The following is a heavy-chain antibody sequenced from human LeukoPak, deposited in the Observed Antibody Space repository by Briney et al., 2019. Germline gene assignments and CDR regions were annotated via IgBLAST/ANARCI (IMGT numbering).Heavy chain of an antibody. CDR3: ARPLSSSWGDAFDI. D-gene: IGHD6-13*01. CDR2: ISYDGSSK. V-gene: IGHV3-30-3*01. J-gene: IGHJ3*02. CDR1: GFTFSSYS. Sequence: QSGGSLRLSCAASGFTFSSYSMHWVRQAPGKGLEWVAIISYDGSSKYYADSVKGRFTISRDNSKNTLYLQMNSLRAEDTAVYHCARPLSSSWGDAFDIWGQGTMVTVSS.